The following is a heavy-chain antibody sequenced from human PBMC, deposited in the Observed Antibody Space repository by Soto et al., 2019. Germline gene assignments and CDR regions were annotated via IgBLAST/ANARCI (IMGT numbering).Heavy chain of an antibody. D-gene: IGHD6-19*01. Sequence: ASVKVSCKASGYTFTGYYMHWVRQAPGQGLEWMGWINPNSGGTNYAQKFQGWVTMTRDTSISTAYMELSRLRSDDTAVYYCARGGVNGSSGWLDAFDIWGQGTMVTVSS. J-gene: IGHJ3*02. CDR1: GYTFTGYY. CDR3: ARGGVNGSSGWLDAFDI. V-gene: IGHV1-2*04. CDR2: INPNSGGT.